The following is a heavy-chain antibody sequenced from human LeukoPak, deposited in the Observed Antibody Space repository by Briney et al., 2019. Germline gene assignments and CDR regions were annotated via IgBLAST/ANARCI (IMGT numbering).Heavy chain of an antibody. CDR1: GGSISSGSYY. Sequence: SETLSLTCTVSGGSISSGSYYWSWIRQPAGKGLEWIGRIYTSGSTNYNPSLKSRVTISVDTSKNQFSLKLSSVTAADTAVYYCARGELILEWLFKVWGQGTLVTVSS. J-gene: IGHJ4*02. CDR2: IYTSGST. CDR3: ARGELILEWLFKV. D-gene: IGHD3-3*01. V-gene: IGHV4-61*02.